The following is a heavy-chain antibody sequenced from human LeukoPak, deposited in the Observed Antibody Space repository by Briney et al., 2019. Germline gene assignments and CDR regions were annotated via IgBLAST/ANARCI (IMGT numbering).Heavy chain of an antibody. CDR3: ARDIGEWFGERWAFNDY. CDR2: ISSSSSYI. D-gene: IGHD3-10*01. CDR1: GFTFSSYS. V-gene: IGHV3-21*01. J-gene: IGHJ4*02. Sequence: PGGSLRLSCAASGFTFSSYSMNWVRQAPGKGLEWVSSISSSSSYIYYADSVKGRFTTSRDNAKNSLYLQMNSLRAEDTAIYYCARDIGEWFGERWAFNDYWGQGTLVTVSS.